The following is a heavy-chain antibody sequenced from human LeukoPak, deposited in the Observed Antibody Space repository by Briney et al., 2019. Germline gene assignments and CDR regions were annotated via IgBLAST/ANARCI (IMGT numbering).Heavy chain of an antibody. V-gene: IGHV1-69*05. CDR2: ITPIFGTA. J-gene: IGHJ4*02. Sequence: ASVKVSCKASGGTFSSYAISWVRQAPGQGLEWMGGITPIFGTANYAQKFQGRVTITTDESTSTAYMELSSLRSEDTAVYYCATRRGYSYGPFDYWGQGTLVTVSS. CDR3: ATRRGYSYGPFDY. D-gene: IGHD5-18*01. CDR1: GGTFSSYA.